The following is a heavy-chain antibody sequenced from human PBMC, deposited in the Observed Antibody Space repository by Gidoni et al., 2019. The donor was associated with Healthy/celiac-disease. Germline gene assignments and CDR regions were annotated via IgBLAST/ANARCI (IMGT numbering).Heavy chain of an antibody. CDR2: IYYSGST. Sequence: QLQLQESGPGLVKPSETLSLTCTVSGGSISSSRYYWGWIRQPPGKGLEWIGSIYYSGSTYYNPSLKSRVTISVDTSKNQFSLKLSSVTAADTAVYYCATQVVAATPNWFDPWGQGTLVTVSS. CDR3: ATQVVAATPNWFDP. J-gene: IGHJ5*02. CDR1: GGSISSSRYY. D-gene: IGHD2-15*01. V-gene: IGHV4-39*01.